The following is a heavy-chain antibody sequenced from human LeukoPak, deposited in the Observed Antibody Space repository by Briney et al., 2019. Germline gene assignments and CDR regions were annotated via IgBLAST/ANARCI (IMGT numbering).Heavy chain of an antibody. CDR1: GGSFSGYY. V-gene: IGHV4-34*01. J-gene: IGHJ4*02. Sequence: KPSETLSLTCAVYGGSFSGYYWSWIRQPPGKGLEWIGEINHSGSTNYNPSLKSRVTISVDTSKNQFSLKLSSVTAADTAVYYCARGLIAAAGDYWGQGTLVTVSS. CDR3: ARGLIAAAGDY. D-gene: IGHD6-13*01. CDR2: INHSGST.